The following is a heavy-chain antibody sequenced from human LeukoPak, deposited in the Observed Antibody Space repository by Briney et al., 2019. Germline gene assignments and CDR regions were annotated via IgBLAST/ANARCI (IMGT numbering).Heavy chain of an antibody. CDR3: ARTGYSYAHTFDY. CDR2: ISYDGSNK. D-gene: IGHD5-18*01. J-gene: IGHJ4*02. CDR1: GFTFSSYA. V-gene: IGHV3-30*04. Sequence: GGSLRLSCAASGFTFSSYAMHGVRQAPGKGLEGGAVISYDGSNKYYADSVKGRFTISGDNSKTTLYLQINSLRAEDTAVYYCARTGYSYAHTFDYWGQGNLVTVSS.